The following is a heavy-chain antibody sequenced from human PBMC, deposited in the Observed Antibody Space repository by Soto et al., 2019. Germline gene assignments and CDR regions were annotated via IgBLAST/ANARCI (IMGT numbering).Heavy chain of an antibody. J-gene: IGHJ4*02. CDR3: TRGPRPTSIGTGAF. D-gene: IGHD3-10*01. CDR2: ITDDGSTT. V-gene: IGHV3-74*01. CDR1: GFIFKMYW. Sequence: PGGSLRLSGETSGFIFKMYWMHWVRQAPGQGPQWVARITDDGSTTYYAASVEGRFTISRDNAKNALYLQMTSLRPDDTAVYYCTRGPRPTSIGTGAFWGQGTLVTVSS.